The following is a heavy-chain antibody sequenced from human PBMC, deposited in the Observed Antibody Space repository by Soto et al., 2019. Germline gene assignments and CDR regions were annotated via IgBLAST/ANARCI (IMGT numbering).Heavy chain of an antibody. J-gene: IGHJ6*02. Sequence: ASVKVSCKASGYTFNGYDMHWVRQAPGQGLEWMGWINPNSGGTNYAQKFQGWVTMTRDTSISTAYMELSRLRSDDTAVYYCARGRVQRITIFGVVIHYYYYGMDVWGQGTTVTVSS. D-gene: IGHD3-3*01. CDR2: INPNSGGT. CDR3: ARGRVQRITIFGVVIHYYYYGMDV. CDR1: GYTFNGYD. V-gene: IGHV1-2*04.